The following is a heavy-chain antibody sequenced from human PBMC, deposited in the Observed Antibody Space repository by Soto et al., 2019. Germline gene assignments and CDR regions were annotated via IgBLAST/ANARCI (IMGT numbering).Heavy chain of an antibody. CDR2: IWYDGSNK. J-gene: IGHJ6*03. CDR3: ARADYGDLYYYYYYMDV. Sequence: GGSLRLSCAASGFTFSSYGMRWVRQAPGKGLEWVAVIWYDGSNKYYADSVKGRFTISRDNSKNTLYLQMNSLRAEDTAVYYCARADYGDLYYYYYYMDVWGKGTTVTVSS. V-gene: IGHV3-33*01. CDR1: GFTFSSYG. D-gene: IGHD4-17*01.